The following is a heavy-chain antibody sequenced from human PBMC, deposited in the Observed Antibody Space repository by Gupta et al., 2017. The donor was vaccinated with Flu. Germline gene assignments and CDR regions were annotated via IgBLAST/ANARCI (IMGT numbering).Heavy chain of an antibody. J-gene: IGHJ4*02. CDR2: ITHTDGTT. CDR1: GVTFSNYD. Sequence: SGAASGVTFSNYDMSWVRQAPGKGREWGSGITHTDGTTYYAESVKGRFTVSRDNSKNTLYLQMNNLRAEDAAAYHWAKHGVRTHDYWGQGTMVTVSS. CDR3: AKHGVRTHDY. D-gene: IGHD3-10*01. V-gene: IGHV3-23*01.